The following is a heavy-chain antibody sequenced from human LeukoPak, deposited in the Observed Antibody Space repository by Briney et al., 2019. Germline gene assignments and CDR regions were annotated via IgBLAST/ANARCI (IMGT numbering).Heavy chain of an antibody. J-gene: IGHJ4*02. CDR3: AREGVGATKRGAFDY. CDR1: GGTFSSYA. V-gene: IGHV1-69*01. CDR2: IIPIFGTA. Sequence: ASVKVSCKASGGTFSSYAISWVRQAPGQGLEWMGGIIPIFGTANYAQKFQGRVTITADESTSTAYMELSRLRFEDTAVYYCAREGVGATKRGAFDYWGQGTLVTVSS. D-gene: IGHD1-26*01.